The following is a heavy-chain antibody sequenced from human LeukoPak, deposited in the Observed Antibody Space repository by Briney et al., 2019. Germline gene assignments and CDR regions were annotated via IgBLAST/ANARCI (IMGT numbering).Heavy chain of an antibody. Sequence: NPSETLSLTCAVYGGSFSGYYWSWIRQPPGKGLEWIGEINHSGSTNYNPSPKSRVTISVDTSKNQFSLKLSSVTAADTAVYYCARRDWGQYYFDYWGQGTLVTVSS. J-gene: IGHJ4*02. V-gene: IGHV4-34*01. CDR3: ARRDWGQYYFDY. CDR2: INHSGST. CDR1: GGSFSGYY. D-gene: IGHD7-27*01.